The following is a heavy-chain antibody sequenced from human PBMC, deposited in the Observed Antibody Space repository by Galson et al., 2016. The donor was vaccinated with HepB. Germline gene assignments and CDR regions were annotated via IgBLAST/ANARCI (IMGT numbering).Heavy chain of an antibody. CDR1: GDSVSSNSAA. CDR3: ARARSRGWSDAFDY. J-gene: IGHJ4*02. Sequence: CAISGDSVSSNSAAWSWFRQSTSRGLEWLGRTYYRSKWYNDYRLPLKTRININADTSRNEVSLQLKSVTLEDTAVYYCARARSRGWSDAFDYWGQGTLVTISS. D-gene: IGHD6-19*01. V-gene: IGHV6-1*01. CDR2: TYYRSKWYN.